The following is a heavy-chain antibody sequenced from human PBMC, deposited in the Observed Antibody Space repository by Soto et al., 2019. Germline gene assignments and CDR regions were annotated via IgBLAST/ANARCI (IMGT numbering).Heavy chain of an antibody. V-gene: IGHV1-2*02. CDR3: ARDLAKGGGSAGFDY. Sequence: QVQLVQSGAEVKKPGASVKVSCKASGYTFTGYYMHWVRQAPGQGLEWMGWINPNSGGTKYPQKFQGRVTMTRDTSITTVYMSLTGLKSDDTAVYYYARDLAKGGGSAGFDYWGQGTLVAVSP. D-gene: IGHD2-15*01. CDR1: GYTFTGYY. CDR2: INPNSGGT. J-gene: IGHJ4*02.